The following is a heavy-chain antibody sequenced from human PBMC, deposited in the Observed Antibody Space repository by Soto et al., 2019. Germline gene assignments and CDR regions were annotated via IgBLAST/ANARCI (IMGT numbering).Heavy chain of an antibody. CDR3: ARALYYYDSSGYYGS. CDR2: ISGSGGGT. CDR1: GFTFSSYA. Sequence: GGSLRLSCAASGFTFSSYAMSWVRQAPGKGLEWVSAISGSGGGTYYADSVKGRFTISRDNSKNTLYLQMNSLRAEDTAVYYCARALYYYDSSGYYGSWGQGTLVTVSS. J-gene: IGHJ5*02. D-gene: IGHD3-22*01. V-gene: IGHV3-23*01.